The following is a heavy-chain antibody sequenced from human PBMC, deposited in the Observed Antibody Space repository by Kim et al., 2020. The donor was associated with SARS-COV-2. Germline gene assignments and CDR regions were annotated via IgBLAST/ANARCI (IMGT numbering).Heavy chain of an antibody. Sequence: SETLSLTCTVSGGSISSSSYYWGWIRQPPGKGLEWIGSIYYSGSTYYNPSLKSRVTISVDTSKNQFSLKLSSVTAADTAVYYCARHRRFGELLSNWFDPWGQGTLVTVSS. D-gene: IGHD3-10*01. CDR2: IYYSGST. V-gene: IGHV4-39*01. CDR1: GGSISSSSYY. J-gene: IGHJ5*02. CDR3: ARHRRFGELLSNWFDP.